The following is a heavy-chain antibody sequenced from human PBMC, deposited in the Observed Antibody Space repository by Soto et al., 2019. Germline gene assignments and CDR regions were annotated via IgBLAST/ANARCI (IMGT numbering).Heavy chain of an antibody. D-gene: IGHD3-16*01. CDR1: GGSVSSSDYY. CDR2: VFYTGKT. Sequence: SETLDLTCTVSGGSVSSSDYYWGWIRQPPGKGLEWIGSVFYTGKTNYNPSLKSRVTISVDTSKNQFSLRLSSVTAADTAVYYCARHKRAGYVWPFQYWGQGTLVTVSS. V-gene: IGHV4-39*01. J-gene: IGHJ4*02. CDR3: ARHKRAGYVWPFQY.